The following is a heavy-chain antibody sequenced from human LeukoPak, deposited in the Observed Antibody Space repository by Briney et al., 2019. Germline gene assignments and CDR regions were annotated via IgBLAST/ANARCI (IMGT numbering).Heavy chain of an antibody. Sequence: SETLSLTCTVSGGTISSYYWSWIRQPPGKGLEWIGYIYYSGSTNYNPSLKSRVTISVDTSKNQFSLKLSSVTAADTAVYYCARGGSVVDPQDYWGQGTLVTVSS. CDR2: IYYSGST. CDR1: GGTISSYY. J-gene: IGHJ4*02. CDR3: ARGGSVVDPQDY. D-gene: IGHD3-22*01. V-gene: IGHV4-59*01.